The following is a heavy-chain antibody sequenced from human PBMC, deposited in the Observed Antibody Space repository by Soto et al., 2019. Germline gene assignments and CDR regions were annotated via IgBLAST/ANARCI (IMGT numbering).Heavy chain of an antibody. CDR2: INAGNGNT. CDR3: ARAQWPGWFDP. CDR1: GYTFTSYA. D-gene: IGHD6-19*01. Sequence: QVQLVQSGAEVKKPGASVKVSCKASGYTFTSYAMHWVRQAPGQRLEWMGWINAGNGNTKYSQKFQGRVTITRDTSASTAYMELXSXRSXXXXVYYCARAQWPGWFDPWGQGTLVTVSS. J-gene: IGHJ5*02. V-gene: IGHV1-3*01.